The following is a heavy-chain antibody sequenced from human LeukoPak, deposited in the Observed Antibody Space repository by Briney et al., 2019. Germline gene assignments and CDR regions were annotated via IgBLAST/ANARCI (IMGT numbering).Heavy chain of an antibody. J-gene: IGHJ4*02. CDR3: ARHIRSSWSCFGY. CDR2: IYTSGST. Sequence: PSETLSLTCTVSGGSISSYYWNWIRQPAGKGLEWIGRIYTSGSTNYNPSLKSRVTISVDTSKNQFSLKLSSVTAADTAVYYCARHIRSSWSCFGYWGQGTLVTVSS. V-gene: IGHV4-4*07. CDR1: GGSISSYY. D-gene: IGHD6-13*01.